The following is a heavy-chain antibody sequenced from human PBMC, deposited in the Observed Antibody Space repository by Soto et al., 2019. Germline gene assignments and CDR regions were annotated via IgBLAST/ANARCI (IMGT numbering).Heavy chain of an antibody. J-gene: IGHJ4*02. V-gene: IGHV4-61*01. Sequence: EQLQESGPGLVKPSETLSLTCTVSGGSVSTDSYYWSWIRQFPGKGLEWIGYIHSSGSTNYNPSLKTRITISIDTSKNQFSLKLSSVTAADTAVYYCAREVVPAAQFDYWGQGTLVTVSS. CDR3: AREVVPAAQFDY. CDR1: GGSVSTDSYY. D-gene: IGHD2-2*01. CDR2: IHSSGST.